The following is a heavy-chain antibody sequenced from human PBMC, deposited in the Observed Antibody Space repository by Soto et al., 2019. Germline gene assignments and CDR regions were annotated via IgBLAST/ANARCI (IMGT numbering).Heavy chain of an antibody. CDR1: GYSFTSYW. Sequence: PGESLKISCTGSGYSFTSYWIGWVRQMPGKGLEWMGIIHPSDSNTKYSPSFQGQVSISADKSTSTAYLQWRSLKALDTAMYYCERSEYSSSSIDYWGQGTLVTVSS. D-gene: IGHD6-6*01. J-gene: IGHJ4*02. V-gene: IGHV5-51*01. CDR3: ERSEYSSSSIDY. CDR2: IHPSDSNT.